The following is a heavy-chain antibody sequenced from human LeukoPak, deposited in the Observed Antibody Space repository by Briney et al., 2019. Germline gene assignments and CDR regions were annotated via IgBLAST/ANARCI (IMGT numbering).Heavy chain of an antibody. D-gene: IGHD6-19*01. CDR2: ISQSGNT. CDR3: ARDLSSVAGGDYFGY. J-gene: IGHJ4*02. V-gene: IGHV4-59*12. CDR1: GGSISSYY. Sequence: SETLSLTCTVSGGSISSYYWSWIRQPAGKGLEWIGYISQSGNTNYNPSLKSRVTISVGRSRNQFSLKLTSVTAADTAVYFCARDLSSVAGGDYFGYWGQGALVTVSS.